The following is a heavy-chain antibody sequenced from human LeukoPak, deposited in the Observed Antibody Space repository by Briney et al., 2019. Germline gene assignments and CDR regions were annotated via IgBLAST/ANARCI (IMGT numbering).Heavy chain of an antibody. D-gene: IGHD1-1*01. J-gene: IGHJ6*02. CDR1: GFTFNTYA. Sequence: GGSLRLSCAASGFTFNTYAMTWVRQAPGKGLEWVAGISGSGASTNHADSVKGRFTISRDNSKNTLYLQMNSLRAEDTAVYYCAKASGTGGDYYYGLDVWGQGTTVTVSS. CDR3: AKASGTGGDYYYGLDV. CDR2: ISGSGAST. V-gene: IGHV3-23*01.